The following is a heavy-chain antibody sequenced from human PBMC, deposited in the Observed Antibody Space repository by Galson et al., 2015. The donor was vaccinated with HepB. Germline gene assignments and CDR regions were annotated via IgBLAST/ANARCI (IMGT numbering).Heavy chain of an antibody. CDR3: ARDRSHSLDF. V-gene: IGHV1-18*04. CDR2: ISANSGHT. Sequence: SVKVSCKASGYKFTDNSISWVRQAPGQGLEWLGWISANSGHTNFAQRLQGRATMTRDTSTSTAYMELRRLRSDDTAVYYCARDRSHSLDFWGQGTLVTVSS. D-gene: IGHD6-6*01. J-gene: IGHJ4*02. CDR1: GYKFTDNS.